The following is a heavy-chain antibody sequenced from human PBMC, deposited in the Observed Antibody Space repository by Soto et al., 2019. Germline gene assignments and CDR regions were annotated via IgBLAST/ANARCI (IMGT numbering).Heavy chain of an antibody. J-gene: IGHJ4*02. CDR1: GGSISSYY. CDR3: ARDEEFGCSGGSCYST. V-gene: IGHV4-59*01. Sequence: QVQLQESGPGLVKPSETLALTGTVSGGSISSYYWSWVRQPPGKGLEWIGYIYYSGSTNYNPSLKSRVTISVATSKNQFSLKLSSVTAADTAVYYCARDEEFGCSGGSCYSTWGQGTLVTVSS. CDR2: IYYSGST. D-gene: IGHD2-15*01.